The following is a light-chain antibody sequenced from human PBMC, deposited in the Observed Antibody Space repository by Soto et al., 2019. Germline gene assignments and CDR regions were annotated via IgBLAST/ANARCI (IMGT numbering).Light chain of an antibody. V-gene: IGKV1-39*01. J-gene: IGKJ3*01. Sequence: DIQMTQSPSSLSASVGDRVTITCRASQTVRTYLNWYHQKPGKAPQLLIYAASSLHSGVPSRFSGGGSGTDFTLTISNLQPEDFATYYCQQSYSTPFTFGPGTKVDI. CDR3: QQSYSTPFT. CDR1: QTVRTY. CDR2: AAS.